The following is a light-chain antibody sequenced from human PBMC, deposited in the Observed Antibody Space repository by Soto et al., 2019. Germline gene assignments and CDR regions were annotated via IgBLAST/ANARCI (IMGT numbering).Light chain of an antibody. J-gene: IGLJ3*02. V-gene: IGLV1-40*01. CDR1: SSNLGAGYD. Sequence: QSVLTQPPSVSGAPGQRVTLSCTGNSSNLGAGYDVHWYQQLPGAAPKLVIFGNRNRPSGVPKRFSGSKSGTSASLAITGIQAEDECDYYCQAYDYSLTASVFGGGTKLTVL. CDR3: QAYDYSLTASV. CDR2: GNR.